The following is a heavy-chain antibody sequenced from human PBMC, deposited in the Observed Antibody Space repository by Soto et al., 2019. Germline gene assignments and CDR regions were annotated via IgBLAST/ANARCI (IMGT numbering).Heavy chain of an antibody. CDR2: IYYSGST. J-gene: IGHJ2*01. CDR3: ARDQDPDWYFDL. V-gene: IGHV4-30-4*01. Sequence: QVQLQESGPGLVKPSQTLSLTCTVSGGSISSGDYYWSWIRHPPGKGLEWIGYIYYSGSTYYNPSLTSRVTISVDTSKNQFSLKLSSVTAADTAVYYCARDQDPDWYFDLWGRGTLVTVSS. CDR1: GGSISSGDYY.